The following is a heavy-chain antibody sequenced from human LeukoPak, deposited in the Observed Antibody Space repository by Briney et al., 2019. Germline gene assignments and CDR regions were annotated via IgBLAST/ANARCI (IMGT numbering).Heavy chain of an antibody. V-gene: IGHV3-48*03. CDR3: AKGSSRYFDC. CDR2: ITSGSGII. Sequence: PGGSLRLSCAASGFTFSSYEMNWVRQAPGKGLEWISYITSGSGIIYYADSVKGRFTMSRDNAKNTLYLKMNSLRAEDTAIYYCAKGSSRYFDCWGQGTLVTVSS. CDR1: GFTFSSYE. J-gene: IGHJ4*02.